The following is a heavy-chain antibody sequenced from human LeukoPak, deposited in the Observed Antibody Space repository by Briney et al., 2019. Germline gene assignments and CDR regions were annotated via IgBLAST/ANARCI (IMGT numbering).Heavy chain of an antibody. J-gene: IGHJ6*03. D-gene: IGHD6-13*01. Sequence: SGTLSLTCIVSGGSINNNNWWSWVRQSPGKGLEWIGEIYQSGSTKYNPSLQSRVTISVDKSKNQFSLRLSSVTAADTAVYYCARGSVYSSSRSDYYYYYMDVWGKGTTVTISS. CDR3: ARGSVYSSSRSDYYYYYMDV. CDR2: IYQSGST. CDR1: GGSINNNNW. V-gene: IGHV4-4*02.